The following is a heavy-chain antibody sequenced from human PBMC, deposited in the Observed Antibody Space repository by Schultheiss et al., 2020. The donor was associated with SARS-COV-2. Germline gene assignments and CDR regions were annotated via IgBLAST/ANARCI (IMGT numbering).Heavy chain of an antibody. Sequence: SETLSLTCTVSGGSISSGDYYWGWIRQPPGKGLEWIGSIYYSGSTYYNPSLKSRVTISVDTSKNQFSLKLSSVTAADTAVYYCARVCDGYYYYYYMDVWGKGTTVTVSS. CDR2: IYYSGST. CDR3: ARVCDGYYYYYYMDV. V-gene: IGHV4-39*07. D-gene: IGHD2-21*01. CDR1: GGSISSGDYY. J-gene: IGHJ6*03.